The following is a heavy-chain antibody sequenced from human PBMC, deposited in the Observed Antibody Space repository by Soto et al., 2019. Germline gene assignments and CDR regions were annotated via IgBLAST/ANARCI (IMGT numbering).Heavy chain of an antibody. V-gene: IGHV3-23*01. CDR3: AKEQTFSAAPDY. CDR1: GFTFSNHA. CDR2: ISTSGGSI. D-gene: IGHD6-25*01. J-gene: IGHJ4*02. Sequence: PGGSLRLSCAASGFTFSNHAMSWVRPAPGKGLEWVSVISTSGGSIYYADSVKGRFTLSRDNSKNALYLQMNSLTGEDTAVYYCAKEQTFSAAPDYWGQGTLVTVCS.